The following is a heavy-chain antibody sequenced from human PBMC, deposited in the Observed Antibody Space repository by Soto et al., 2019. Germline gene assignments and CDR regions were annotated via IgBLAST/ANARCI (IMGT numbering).Heavy chain of an antibody. CDR1: GFSFSHAW. CDR2: IKSKTDGGTT. J-gene: IGHJ6*02. Sequence: PGGSLRLSCEASGFSFSHAWMTWVRQAPGKGLDWVGRIKSKTDGGTTDYAAPVKGRFTISRDDSKNTLFLQMNSLKAEDTAIYYCTTDHQFHYDYYYYGMHVWGQGTKVTGS. V-gene: IGHV3-15*01. D-gene: IGHD3-16*01. CDR3: TTDHQFHYDYYYYGMHV.